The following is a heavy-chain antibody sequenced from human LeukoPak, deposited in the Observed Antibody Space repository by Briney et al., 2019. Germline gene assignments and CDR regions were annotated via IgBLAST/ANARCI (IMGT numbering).Heavy chain of an antibody. J-gene: IGHJ4*02. V-gene: IGHV3-74*01. CDR3: AREVCIGGSCSVFDY. D-gene: IGHD2-15*01. CDR2: INSDGSSR. CDR1: GFTFSSYW. Sequence: PGGSLRLSCAASGFTFSSYWMQWVRQAAGKGLVWVSRINSDGSSRTYADSVKSRFTISRDNAKNTLSLQMKSLRTEDTAVYYCAREVCIGGSCSVFDYWGQGTLVTVSS.